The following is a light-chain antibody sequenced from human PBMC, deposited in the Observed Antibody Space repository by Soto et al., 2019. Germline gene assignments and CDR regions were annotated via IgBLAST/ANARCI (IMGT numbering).Light chain of an antibody. Sequence: EIVLTQSPGTLSLSPGERATLSCRASESVSRNYIAWFQQKPGQAPRLLIYDASNRATGIPARFSGSGSGTDFTVTISSLEPEDFAVYYCQQRSSWPITFGPGTRLEIK. CDR1: ESVSRNY. CDR2: DAS. V-gene: IGKV3-11*01. J-gene: IGKJ5*01. CDR3: QQRSSWPIT.